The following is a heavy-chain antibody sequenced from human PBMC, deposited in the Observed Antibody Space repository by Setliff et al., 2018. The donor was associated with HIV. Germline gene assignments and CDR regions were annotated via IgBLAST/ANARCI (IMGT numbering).Heavy chain of an antibody. V-gene: IGHV3-23*01. Sequence: PGESLKISCAASGFSFRSYAVSRVRQAPGKGLEWVSVISGSGDITYYRESVKGRFTVSRDNSNNTVYLQMNSLRAEDTAMYYCAKAQTVITVYGPFDSWGQGTPVTVSS. CDR1: GFSFRSYA. CDR2: ISGSGDIT. CDR3: AKAQTVITVYGPFDS. J-gene: IGHJ4*02. D-gene: IGHD4-4*01.